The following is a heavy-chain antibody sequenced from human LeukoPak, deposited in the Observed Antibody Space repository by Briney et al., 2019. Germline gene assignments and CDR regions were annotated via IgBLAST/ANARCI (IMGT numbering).Heavy chain of an antibody. V-gene: IGHV3-30-3*01. CDR3: ATTTYYSDSSYDYYFDY. CDR1: GFTFSSYA. Sequence: GGSLRLSCAASGFTFSSYAMHWVRQAPGKGLEWVAVISYDGSNKYYADSVKGRFTISRDNSKNTLYLQMNSLRAEDTAVYYCATTTYYSDSSYDYYFDYWGQGTLVTVSS. CDR2: ISYDGSNK. D-gene: IGHD3-22*01. J-gene: IGHJ4*02.